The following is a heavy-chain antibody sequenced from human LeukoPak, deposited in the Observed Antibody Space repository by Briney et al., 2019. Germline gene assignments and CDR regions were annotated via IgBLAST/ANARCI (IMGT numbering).Heavy chain of an antibody. CDR3: ATETTGRHYDY. D-gene: IGHD1-14*01. Sequence: GGSLRLSCAASGFTFSSCGFNWVRQAPGKGLEWVSSISRTGTNRYYADSVRGRFTISRDNAKNSMYQQMDSLRDEDTAVYYCATETTGRHYDYWGQGTLLTVSS. J-gene: IGHJ4*02. CDR2: ISRTGTNR. V-gene: IGHV3-21*01. CDR1: GFTFSSCG.